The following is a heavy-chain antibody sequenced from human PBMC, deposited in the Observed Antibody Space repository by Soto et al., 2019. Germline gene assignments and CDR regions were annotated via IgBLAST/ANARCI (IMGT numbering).Heavy chain of an antibody. CDR3: AKAVFVTVNSSSNATVV. J-gene: IGHJ6*02. V-gene: IGHV3-30*18. CDR1: GFTFSSYG. D-gene: IGHD2-21*01. CDR2: ISYDGSNK. Sequence: GGSLRLSCAASGFTFSSYGMHWVRQAPGKGLEWVAVISYDGSNKYYGDSVKGRCTISRDKSKNTLYLQMNSLRAEDTAVYFCAKAVFVTVNSSSNATVVWGPATTVTVS.